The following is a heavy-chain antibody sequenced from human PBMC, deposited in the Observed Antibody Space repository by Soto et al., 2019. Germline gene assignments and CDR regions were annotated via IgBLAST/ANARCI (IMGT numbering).Heavy chain of an antibody. V-gene: IGHV1-69*13. CDR1: GGTFSSSA. J-gene: IGHJ6*02. Sequence: SVKVSCKASGGTFSSSAISWVRQAPGQGLEWMGGIIPIFGTANDAQKFQGRVTITADESTSTAYMELSSLRSEDTAVYYCARGTKIFGVAAYGMDVWGQGTTVTVSS. CDR2: IIPIFGTA. CDR3: ARGTKIFGVAAYGMDV. D-gene: IGHD3-3*01.